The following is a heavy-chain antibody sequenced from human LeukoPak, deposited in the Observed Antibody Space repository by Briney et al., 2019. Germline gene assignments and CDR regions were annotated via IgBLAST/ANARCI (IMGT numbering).Heavy chain of an antibody. Sequence: GGSLRLSCAASGFTFSSFWMYWVRQAPGKGLVWVSRINSDGGSTTYADSVKGRFTISRDNAKNTVYLQMNSLRAEDTAVYYCARRRERGASDAFAFWGQGTMVTVSS. CDR3: ARRRERGASDAFAF. CDR2: INSDGGST. V-gene: IGHV3-74*01. D-gene: IGHD3-16*01. CDR1: GFTFSSFW. J-gene: IGHJ3*01.